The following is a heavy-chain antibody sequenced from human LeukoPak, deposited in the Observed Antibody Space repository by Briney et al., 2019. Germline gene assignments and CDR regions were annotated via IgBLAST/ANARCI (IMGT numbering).Heavy chain of an antibody. Sequence: GGSLRLSCVASGLPIADFAMHWVRQAPGKGLEWVSVISGDGVRTFYADSVKGRFSISRDNSKNSLALEMNSLRSEDTGMYYCARESGKFDYWGQGTLVAV. J-gene: IGHJ4*02. CDR3: ARESGKFDY. V-gene: IGHV3-43*02. CDR2: ISGDGVRT. CDR1: GLPIADFA.